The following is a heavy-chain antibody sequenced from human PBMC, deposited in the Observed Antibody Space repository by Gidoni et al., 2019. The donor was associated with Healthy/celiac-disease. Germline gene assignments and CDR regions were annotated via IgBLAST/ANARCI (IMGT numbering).Heavy chain of an antibody. Sequence: QVQLQQWGAGLLKPSETLSLTCAVYGGSFSGYYWSWIRQPPGKGLEWIGEINHSGSTNYNPSLKCRVTISVDTSKNQFSLKLSSVTAADTAVYYCARVVANYGDYGWLDPWGQGTLVTVSS. D-gene: IGHD4-17*01. V-gene: IGHV4-34*01. J-gene: IGHJ5*02. CDR1: GGSFSGYY. CDR2: INHSGST. CDR3: ARVVANYGDYGWLDP.